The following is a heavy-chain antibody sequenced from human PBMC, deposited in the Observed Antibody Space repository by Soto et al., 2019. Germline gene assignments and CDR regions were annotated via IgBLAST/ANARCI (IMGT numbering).Heavy chain of an antibody. J-gene: IGHJ6*04. CDR3: AKDFKVSGSHYGTLNYYYGMDV. CDR1: GFTFSAYG. V-gene: IGHV3-30*18. Sequence: PXESLRLSCAASGFTFSAYGMQWVRQAPGKGLEWVAVISYDGYLKYYVDAVKGRFTVARDNSKNSLFLEMNSMRVEDTAVYFCAKDFKVSGSHYGTLNYYYGMDVWGKGTTVTVS. D-gene: IGHD3-10*01. CDR2: ISYDGYLK.